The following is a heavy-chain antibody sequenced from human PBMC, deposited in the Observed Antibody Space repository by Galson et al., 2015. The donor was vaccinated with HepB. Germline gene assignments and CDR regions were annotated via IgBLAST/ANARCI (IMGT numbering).Heavy chain of an antibody. CDR2: IGVRGTT. CDR1: GFTFSRLG. V-gene: IGHV3-23*01. CDR3: AKGTTDIDY. J-gene: IGHJ4*02. Sequence: SLRLSCAASGFTFSRLGMTWVRQAPGKGLECVSAIGVRGTTDYSDSVKGRFIISRDNSENMLYLQMSNLRAEDTAVYYCAKGTTDIDYWGQGTLVTVSS. D-gene: IGHD1-1*01.